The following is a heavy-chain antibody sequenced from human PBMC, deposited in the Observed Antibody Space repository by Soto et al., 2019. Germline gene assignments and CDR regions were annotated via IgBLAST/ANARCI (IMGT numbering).Heavy chain of an antibody. CDR2: ISGSGGST. J-gene: IGHJ6*04. CDR3: AQSTKWITMDG. CDR1: GFTFSSYA. V-gene: IGHV3-23*01. D-gene: IGHD1-26*01. Sequence: VVSLRLSCAASGFTFSSYAMSWFRQAPGKGLEWVSAISGSGGSTYYADSVEGRFTISRDNSKNTLYLQMNSLRAEDTAVYYYAQSTKWITMDGWSKGPTLKVSS.